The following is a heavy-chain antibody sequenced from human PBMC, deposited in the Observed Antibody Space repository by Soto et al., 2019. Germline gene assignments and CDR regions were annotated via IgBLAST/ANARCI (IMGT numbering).Heavy chain of an antibody. CDR2: INPSGGST. Sequence: ASVKVSCKASGYTFTSYYMHWVRQAPGQGLEWMGIINPSGGSTNYAQKFQGWVTMTRDTSISTAYMELSRLRSDDTAVYYCARGGESSGYDMNWFDPWGQGTLVTVSS. J-gene: IGHJ5*02. V-gene: IGHV1-2*04. CDR1: GYTFTSYY. CDR3: ARGGESSGYDMNWFDP. D-gene: IGHD5-12*01.